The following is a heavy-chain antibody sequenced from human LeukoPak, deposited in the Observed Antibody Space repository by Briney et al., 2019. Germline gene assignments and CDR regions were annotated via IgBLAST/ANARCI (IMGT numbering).Heavy chain of an antibody. CDR2: TVSEIDGGTT. Sequence: TGGSLRLSCAASGFTFNYAWMSWVRQVPGKGLEWVGQTVSEIDGGTTDYATPVKGRFTISRDDSKSTLYLQMNSLKIEDTAVYYCTTDEDWNYARKDVWGQGATVIVSS. D-gene: IGHD1-7*01. J-gene: IGHJ6*02. CDR3: TTDEDWNYARKDV. V-gene: IGHV3-15*04. CDR1: GFTFNYAW.